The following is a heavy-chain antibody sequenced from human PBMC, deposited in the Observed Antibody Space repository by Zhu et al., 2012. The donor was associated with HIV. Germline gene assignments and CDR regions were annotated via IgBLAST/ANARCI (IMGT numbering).Heavy chain of an antibody. CDR1: GYSISSGYY. V-gene: IGHV4-38-2*02. J-gene: IGHJ5*02. CDR3: ARDRESSGWYRVGWFDP. Sequence: QVQLQESGPGLVKPSETLSLTCAVSGYSISSGYYWGWIRQPPGKGLEWIGSIYHSGSTYYNPSLKSRVTISVDTSKNQFSLKLSSVTVADTAVYYCARDRESSGWYRVGWFDPWGQGTPVTVSS. CDR2: IYHSGST. D-gene: IGHD6-19*01.